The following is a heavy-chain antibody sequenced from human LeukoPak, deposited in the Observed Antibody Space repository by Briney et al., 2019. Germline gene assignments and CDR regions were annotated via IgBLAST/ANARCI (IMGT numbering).Heavy chain of an antibody. CDR2: ISSSSSII. J-gene: IGHJ5*02. V-gene: IGHV3-48*01. CDR1: GFTFSSYS. Sequence: PGGSLRLSCAASGFTFSSYSMNWVRQAPGNGLEWVSYISSSSSIIYYADSVKGRFSISRDNAKNSLYLQMNSLGAEDTAVYYCARDEDSSSWYTNWFDPWGQGTLVTVSS. D-gene: IGHD6-13*01. CDR3: ARDEDSSSWYTNWFDP.